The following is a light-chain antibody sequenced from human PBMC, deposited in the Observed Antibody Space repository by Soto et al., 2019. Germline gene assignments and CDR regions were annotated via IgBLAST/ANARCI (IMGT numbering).Light chain of an antibody. CDR2: AAS. CDR1: QAIGND. Sequence: DIQMTQSPSSLSASVGYMFAITFGADQAIGNDLGWYHQKPGKAPKRLIYAASNLQSGVPSRFGGSGSGTDFTLTISSVEPEDFATYYCLQHHTYPWTFGQGTKVDIK. J-gene: IGKJ1*01. V-gene: IGKV1-17*01. CDR3: LQHHTYPWT.